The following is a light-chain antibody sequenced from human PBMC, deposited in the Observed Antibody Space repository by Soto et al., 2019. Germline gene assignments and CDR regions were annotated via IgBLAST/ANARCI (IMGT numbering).Light chain of an antibody. J-gene: IGKJ1*01. Sequence: EVVLTQSPGTLSMPPGESATLSCRTSQSVSSSILAWYQRKPGQAPRLLMFDASNRATDIPDRLSGSGSGTEFTLTLCRLEPEDFGVYYCQRFGSLGTVGQGTKVDIK. CDR2: DAS. CDR1: QSVSSSI. CDR3: QRFGSLGT. V-gene: IGKV3-20*01.